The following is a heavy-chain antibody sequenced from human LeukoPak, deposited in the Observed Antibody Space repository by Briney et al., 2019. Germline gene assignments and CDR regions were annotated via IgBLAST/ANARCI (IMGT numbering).Heavy chain of an antibody. J-gene: IGHJ6*03. Sequence: PGGSLRLSCAASEFTFSSYSMNWVRQAPGKGLEWVSSIDNSGSHIYYADSVKGRFTISRDNSKNTLYLQMNSLRAEDTAVYYCAKEHGYCSSTSCLSATYYYYYMDVWGEGTTVTVSS. CDR1: EFTFSSYS. CDR2: IDNSGSHI. D-gene: IGHD2-2*01. V-gene: IGHV3-21*01. CDR3: AKEHGYCSSTSCLSATYYYYYMDV.